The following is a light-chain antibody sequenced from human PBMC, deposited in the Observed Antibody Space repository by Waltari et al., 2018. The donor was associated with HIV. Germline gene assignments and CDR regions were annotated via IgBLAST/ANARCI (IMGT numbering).Light chain of an antibody. CDR3: QSYDSSLSGSV. J-gene: IGLJ3*02. CDR1: RSNIGAGYD. Sequence: QSVLTQPPSVSGAPEPRVTISCTGSRSNIGAGYDVHWYQQFPGSAPKLLINGNVNRPSGVPDRFSDSKSGTSASLAITGLQAEDEADYYCQSYDSSLSGSVFGGGTKLTVL. V-gene: IGLV1-40*01. CDR2: GNV.